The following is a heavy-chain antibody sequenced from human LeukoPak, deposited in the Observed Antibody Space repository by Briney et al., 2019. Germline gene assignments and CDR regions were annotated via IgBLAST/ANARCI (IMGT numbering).Heavy chain of an antibody. V-gene: IGHV1-3*01. Sequence: ASVTVSCRGSGYTFTNYAIHWVRQAPGQSLEWLGWINPGNGDTKYSQDFQGRVTINTDTSAATAYVELNSLTSEDTAVYYCARDRWHCRVNCDSVYYFALDVWGQGTTVTVSS. CDR1: GYTFTNYA. D-gene: IGHD2-15*01. CDR2: INPGNGDT. CDR3: ARDRWHCRVNCDSVYYFALDV. J-gene: IGHJ6*02.